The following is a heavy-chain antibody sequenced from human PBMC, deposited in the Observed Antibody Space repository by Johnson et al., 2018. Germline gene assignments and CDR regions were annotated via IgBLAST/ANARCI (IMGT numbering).Heavy chain of an antibody. Sequence: LRFRHYGMHWVRQAPGKGLVGVAGQWSDGSKSLYGDSVKGRFTTSRDNSKNSLYVQMNSLRTEDTAVHYFARAADTTARDWYFDLWGRGTLVTVSS. CDR1: LRFRHYG. D-gene: IGHD1-1*01. V-gene: IGHV3-33*01. CDR3: ARAADTTARDWYFDL. CDR2: QWSDGSKS. J-gene: IGHJ2*01.